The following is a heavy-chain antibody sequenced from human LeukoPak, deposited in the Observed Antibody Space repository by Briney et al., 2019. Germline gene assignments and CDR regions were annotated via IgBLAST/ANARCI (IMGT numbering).Heavy chain of an antibody. CDR1: GGSISSYY. V-gene: IGHV3-11*04. J-gene: IGHJ4*02. CDR3: ARDFVMGCTNGVCYTEGFDY. Sequence: LSLTCTVSGGSISSYYWSWIRQAPGKGLEWVSYISSSGSTIYYADSVKGRFTISRDNAKNSLYLQMNSLRAEDTAVYYCARDFVMGCTNGVCYTEGFDYWGQGTLVTVSS. D-gene: IGHD2-8*01. CDR2: ISSSGSTI.